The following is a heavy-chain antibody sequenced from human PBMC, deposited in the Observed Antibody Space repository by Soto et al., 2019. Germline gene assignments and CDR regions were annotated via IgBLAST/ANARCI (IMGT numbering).Heavy chain of an antibody. CDR2: ISGSGQTK. CDR1: GFTFSRFA. D-gene: IGHD3-3*01. CDR3: AKEQREPAIFGVVPLS. V-gene: IGHV3-23*01. Sequence: PGGSLRLSCAGSGFTFSRFAMCWVRQVPGQGLEWVSAISGSGQTKYYAASVKGRFTVSRDNSNNSLYLQMNSLRAADTAVYYCAKEQREPAIFGVVPLSWGQGTLVTVSS. J-gene: IGHJ5*02.